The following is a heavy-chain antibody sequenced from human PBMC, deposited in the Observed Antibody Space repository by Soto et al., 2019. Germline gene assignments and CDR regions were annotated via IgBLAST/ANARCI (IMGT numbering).Heavy chain of an antibody. CDR1: GGSISSYC. Sequence: SETLSLTCTVSGGSISSYCWSWIRQPPGKGLEWIGYIYYSGSTNYNPSLKSRVTISVDTSKNQFSLKLSSVTAADTAVYYCAREPIGDGYNRGWFDPWGQGTLVTVSS. D-gene: IGHD5-12*01. J-gene: IGHJ5*02. CDR3: AREPIGDGYNRGWFDP. CDR2: IYYSGST. V-gene: IGHV4-59*01.